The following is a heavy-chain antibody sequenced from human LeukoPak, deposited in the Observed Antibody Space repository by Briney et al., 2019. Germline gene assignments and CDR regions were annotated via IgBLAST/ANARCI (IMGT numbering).Heavy chain of an antibody. CDR2: IVPSSGGT. J-gene: IGHJ4*02. CDR1: GYTFTGYY. Sequence: EASVKVSCKASGYTFTGYYMHWVRQAPGQGLEWMGWIVPSSGGTNYAQKFQGRVNMTRDTSINTAYMELSRLTSDDTAVYYCAVVMVVTTTPSFDHWGQGTLVTVSS. V-gene: IGHV1-2*02. CDR3: AVVMVVTTTPSFDH. D-gene: IGHD4/OR15-4a*01.